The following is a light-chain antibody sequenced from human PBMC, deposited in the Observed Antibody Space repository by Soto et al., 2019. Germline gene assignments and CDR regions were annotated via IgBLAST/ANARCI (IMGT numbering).Light chain of an antibody. V-gene: IGKV3-11*01. J-gene: IGKJ4*01. CDR1: QSVSSN. CDR2: DAS. CDR3: QQFGSYPPT. Sequence: IVLTHSPATLALPPWETPALSFSASQSVSSNLAGYQQKPGQAPRLLIYDASNRATGIPARFSGSGSGTDFTLTISSLEPEDFAVYYCQQFGSYPPTFGGGTKVDIK.